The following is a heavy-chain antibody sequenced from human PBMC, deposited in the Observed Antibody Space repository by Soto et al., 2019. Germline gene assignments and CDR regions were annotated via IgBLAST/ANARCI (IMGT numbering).Heavy chain of an antibody. V-gene: IGHV4-39*01. D-gene: IGHD7-27*01. CDR2: IYYSGST. CDR1: GGSISSSSYY. CDR3: ARGTGDPDWYFDL. Sequence: SETLSPTCTVSGGSISSSSYYWGWIRQPPGKGLEWIGSIYYSGSTYYNPSLKSRVTISVDTSKNQFSLKLSSVTAADTAVYYCARGTGDPDWYFDLWGRGTLVTVSS. J-gene: IGHJ2*01.